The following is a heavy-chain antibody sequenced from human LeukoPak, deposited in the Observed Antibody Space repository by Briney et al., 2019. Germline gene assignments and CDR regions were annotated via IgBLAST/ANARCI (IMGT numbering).Heavy chain of an antibody. D-gene: IGHD5-18*01. V-gene: IGHV4-59*01. Sequence: SETLSLTCTVSGGSISSYYWSWIRQPPGKGLEWIGYIYYSGSTNYNPSLKSRVTISVDTSKNQFSLKLSSVTAADTAVYYCASTWGYRYGQLDYWGQGTLVTVSS. J-gene: IGHJ4*02. CDR3: ASTWGYRYGQLDY. CDR1: GGSISSYY. CDR2: IYYSGST.